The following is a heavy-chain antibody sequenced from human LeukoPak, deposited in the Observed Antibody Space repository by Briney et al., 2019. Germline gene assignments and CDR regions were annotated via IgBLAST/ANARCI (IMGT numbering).Heavy chain of an antibody. CDR1: GFTFSRHW. V-gene: IGHV3-7*03. CDR2: IKQDGSAK. CDR3: ARDNGWSADF. Sequence: GGSLTLSCAASGFTFSRHWMYWVRQAPGKGLEWVANIKQDGSAKPYVDSVKGRFTISRDNAKNSLFLQMNSLRVEDTAVYYCARDNGWSADFWGQGTLVTVSS. J-gene: IGHJ4*02. D-gene: IGHD2-15*01.